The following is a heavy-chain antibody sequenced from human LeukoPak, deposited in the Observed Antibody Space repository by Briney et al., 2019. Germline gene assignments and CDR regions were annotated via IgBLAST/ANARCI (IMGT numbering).Heavy chain of an antibody. Sequence: DSVKVSCKASGYTFSDNYMHWVRQAPGQGLEWMGWINPNSGGTNYAQKFQGRVSMTRDTSISTAYMELSRLRSDDTVVYYSAREDRQGALHGYWAEGTLVTVSS. CDR2: INPNSGGT. CDR3: AREDRQGALHGY. D-gene: IGHD1-26*01. CDR1: GYTFSDNY. V-gene: IGHV1-2*02. J-gene: IGHJ4*02.